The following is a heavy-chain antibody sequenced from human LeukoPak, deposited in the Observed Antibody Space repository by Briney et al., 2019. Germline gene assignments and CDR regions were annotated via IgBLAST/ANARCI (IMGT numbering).Heavy chain of an antibody. J-gene: IGHJ4*02. D-gene: IGHD1-26*01. V-gene: IGHV4-39*07. Sequence: SETLSLTCTVSGGSISSSSYYWGWIRQPPGKGLEWIGSFYYSGNTFYNPSLRSRVTVSLDTFKNQFSLQLSSVTAADTAVYYCARGRENENLNYWGQGTLVTVSS. CDR3: ARGRENENLNY. CDR1: GGSISSSSYY. CDR2: FYYSGNT.